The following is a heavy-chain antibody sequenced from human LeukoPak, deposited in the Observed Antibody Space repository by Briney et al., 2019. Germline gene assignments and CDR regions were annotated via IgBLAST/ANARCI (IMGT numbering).Heavy chain of an antibody. J-gene: IGHJ3*02. CDR2: IYYSGST. V-gene: IGHV4-59*01. D-gene: IGHD6-19*01. CDR3: AREYSSGYTDAFDI. CDR1: GGSISSYY. Sequence: SETLSLTCTVSGGSISSYYWSWIRQPPGKGLEWIGYIYYSGSTNYNPSLKSRVTISVDTSKNQFSLKLSSVTAADTAVYYCAREYSSGYTDAFDIWGQGTMVTVSS.